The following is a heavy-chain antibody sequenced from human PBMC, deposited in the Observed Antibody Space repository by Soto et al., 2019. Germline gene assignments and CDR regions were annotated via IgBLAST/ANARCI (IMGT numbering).Heavy chain of an antibody. CDR2: ISYDGSNK. J-gene: IGHJ4*02. D-gene: IGHD6-25*01. Sequence: QVQLVESGGGVVQPGRSLRLSCAASGFTFSSYGMHWVRQAPGKGLEWVAVISYDGSNKYYADSVKGRFTISRENSKNTLYLQMNSLRAEDTAVYYCAKDLEAAADDWGQGTLVTVSS. V-gene: IGHV3-30*18. CDR3: AKDLEAAADD. CDR1: GFTFSSYG.